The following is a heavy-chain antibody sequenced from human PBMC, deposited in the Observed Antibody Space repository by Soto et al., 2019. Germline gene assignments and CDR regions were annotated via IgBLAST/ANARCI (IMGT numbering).Heavy chain of an antibody. D-gene: IGHD6-13*01. V-gene: IGHV3-74*01. CDR2: ISSDGTST. CDR1: GFTFSSYW. J-gene: IGHJ4*02. CDR3: ARDTIAVPGDFDY. Sequence: GGSLRLSCVASGFTFSSYWMHWVRQAPGKGLVWVSRISSDGTSTSYADSVKGRFTISRDNAKNALFLQMNSLRAEDTAVYYCARDTIAVPGDFDYWGQGTLVTVSS.